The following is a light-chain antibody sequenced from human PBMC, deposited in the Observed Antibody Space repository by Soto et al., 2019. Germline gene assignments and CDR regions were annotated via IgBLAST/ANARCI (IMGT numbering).Light chain of an antibody. CDR3: AAWDDSLNGLV. V-gene: IGLV1-44*01. Sequence: QSVLTQSPSASETPGQRVTISCSGSSSNIGRNTVDWYQHLPGTAPKLLIYSNDQRPSGVPDRFSGSKSGTSASLAISGLQSEDEADYYCAAWDDSLNGLVFGTGTKVTVL. CDR2: SND. CDR1: SSNIGRNT. J-gene: IGLJ1*01.